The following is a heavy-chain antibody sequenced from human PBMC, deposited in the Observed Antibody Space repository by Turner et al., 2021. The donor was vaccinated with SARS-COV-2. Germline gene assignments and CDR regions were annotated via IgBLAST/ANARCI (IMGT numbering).Heavy chain of an antibody. CDR1: GFIFSNYA. Sequence: QVELVESLGRVVQHGTCPRLACVASGFIFSNYAMHCVRQAPGKGLEWMAIISFDGSDDYYAASLKGRFAISINNSKNTMFLQMSSLRGYVTALYYCVPSAQMVRGVLFDFWGPGTLVTVSS. D-gene: IGHD3-10*01. CDR2: ISFDGSDD. J-gene: IGHJ4*02. CDR3: VPSAQMVRGVLFDF. V-gene: IGHV3-33*05.